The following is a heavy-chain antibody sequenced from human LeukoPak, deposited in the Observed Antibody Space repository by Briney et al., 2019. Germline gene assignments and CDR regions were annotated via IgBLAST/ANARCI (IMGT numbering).Heavy chain of an antibody. CDR3: ARAIGDCWSGYTAQRFDY. J-gene: IGHJ4*02. V-gene: IGHV1-18*01. Sequence: ASLKVSCKASGYTFTSYGICWVRQAPGQGLEWMGWISAYNGNTNYAQKLQGRVTMTTDTSTSTDYMELRSLRSDDTAVYYCARAIGDCWSGYTAQRFDYWGQGTLVTVSS. D-gene: IGHD3-3*01. CDR2: ISAYNGNT. CDR1: GYTFTSYG.